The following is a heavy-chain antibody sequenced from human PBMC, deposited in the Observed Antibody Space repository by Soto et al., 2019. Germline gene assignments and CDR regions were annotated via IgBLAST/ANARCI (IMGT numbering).Heavy chain of an antibody. CDR1: GYTFTGYY. D-gene: IGHD5-18*01. CDR3: ARERQIWFLRAFDI. CDR2: INPNSVGT. J-gene: IGHJ3*02. V-gene: IGHV1-2*02. Sequence: ASVKVSCKASGYTFTGYYMHWVRQAPGQGLEWMGWINPNSVGTNYAQKFQGRVTMTRDTSISTAYMELSRLRSDDTAAYSGARERQIWFLRAFDIWGQGTMVTVSS.